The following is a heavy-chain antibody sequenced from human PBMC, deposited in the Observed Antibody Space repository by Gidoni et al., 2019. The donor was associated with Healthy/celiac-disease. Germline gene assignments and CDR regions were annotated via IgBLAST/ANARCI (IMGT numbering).Heavy chain of an antibody. Sequence: APGKGLEWVANIKQDGSEKYYVDSVKGRFTISRDNAKNSLYLQMNSLRAEDTAVYYCARSIVVVPAAIPDAIDEQQLVQPDYYYYYGMDVWGQGTTVTVSS. J-gene: IGHJ6*02. CDR3: ARSIVVVPAAIPDAIDEQQLVQPDYYYYYGMDV. CDR2: IKQDGSEK. V-gene: IGHV3-7*04. D-gene: IGHD2-2*02.